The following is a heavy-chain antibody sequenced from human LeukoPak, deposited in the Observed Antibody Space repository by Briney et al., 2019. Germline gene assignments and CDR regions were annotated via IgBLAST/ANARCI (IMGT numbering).Heavy chain of an antibody. CDR2: IHYSETT. V-gene: IGHV4-34*01. D-gene: IGHD2-2*01. CDR1: GGSFSGYY. CDR3: ARGPTYQPIDY. J-gene: IGHJ4*02. Sequence: SETLSLTCAVYGGSFSGYYWGWIRQPPGKGLEWIASIHYSETTYYNPSLKSRVTISVDTSKNHFSLKLSSVTAADTAVYYCARGPTYQPIDYWGQGTLVTVSS.